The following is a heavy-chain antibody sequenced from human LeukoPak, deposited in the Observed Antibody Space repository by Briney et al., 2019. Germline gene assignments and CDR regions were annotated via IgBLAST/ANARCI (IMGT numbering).Heavy chain of an antibody. Sequence: PSETLSLTCTVSGGSISSGYWSWIRQHPGKGLEWIGYIYYSGPIYYNPSLKSRLTISLGTSKNQFSLKLSSVTAADTAVYYCATRLEGWADAFDVWGQGSMVTVSS. D-gene: IGHD1-26*01. CDR1: GGSISSGY. J-gene: IGHJ3*01. CDR2: IYYSGPI. CDR3: ATRLEGWADAFDV. V-gene: IGHV4-31*03.